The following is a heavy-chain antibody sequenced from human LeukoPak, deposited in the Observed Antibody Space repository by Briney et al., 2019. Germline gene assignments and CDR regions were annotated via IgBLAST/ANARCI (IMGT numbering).Heavy chain of an antibody. V-gene: IGHV1-2*02. CDR2: INPNSGGT. J-gene: IGHJ4*02. Sequence: GASVKVSCRASGYTFTGYYMHWVRQAPRQGLEWMGWINPNSGGTNYAQKFQGRVTMTRDTSISTAYMELSRLRSDDTAVYYCARSLHAYCGGDCYTPFDYWGQGTLVTVSS. D-gene: IGHD2-21*01. CDR1: GYTFTGYY. CDR3: ARSLHAYCGGDCYTPFDY.